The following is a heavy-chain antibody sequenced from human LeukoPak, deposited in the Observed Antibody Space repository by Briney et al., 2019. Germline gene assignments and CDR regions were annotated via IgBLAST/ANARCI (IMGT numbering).Heavy chain of an antibody. CDR1: GFTFSSYA. Sequence: GGSLRLSCAASGFTFSSYAMHWVRQAPGKGLEWVAVISYDRSNKYYADSVKGRFTISRDNSKNTLCLQMNSLRAEDTAVYYCARALYDFWSGYYQGGLGYWGQGTLVTVSS. D-gene: IGHD3-3*01. CDR2: ISYDRSNK. CDR3: ARALYDFWSGYYQGGLGY. V-gene: IGHV3-30-3*01. J-gene: IGHJ4*02.